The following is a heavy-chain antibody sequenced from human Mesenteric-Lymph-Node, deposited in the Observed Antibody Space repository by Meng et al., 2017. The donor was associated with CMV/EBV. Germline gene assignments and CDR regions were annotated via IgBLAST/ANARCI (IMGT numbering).Heavy chain of an antibody. V-gene: IGHV3-23*01. CDR3: VRAEGIWLYGGNTEFHY. CDR1: GFTFSSFP. D-gene: IGHD4/OR15-4a*01. J-gene: IGHJ4*02. Sequence: GESLKISCVASGFTFSSFPMSWVRQAPGKGLEWVSAISSGGGGTFYADAVKGRFTISRDNAKNTLYLQMNSLGAEDTAVYYCVRAEGIWLYGGNTEFHYWGQGTLVTVSS. CDR2: ISSGGGGT.